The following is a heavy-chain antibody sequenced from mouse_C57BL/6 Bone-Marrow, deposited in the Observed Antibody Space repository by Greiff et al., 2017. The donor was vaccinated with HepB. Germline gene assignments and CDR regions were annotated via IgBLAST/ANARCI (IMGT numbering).Heavy chain of an antibody. D-gene: IGHD1-1*01. CDR2: FHPYNDDT. J-gene: IGHJ1*03. CDR3: ARRKELLRYEYFDV. CDR1: GYTFTTYP. Sequence: VQVVESGAELVKPGASVKMSCKASGYTFTTYPIEWMKQNHGKSLEWIGNFHPYNDDTKYNEKFKGKATLTVEKSSSTVYLELSRLTSDDSAVYYCARRKELLRYEYFDVWGTGTTVTVSS. V-gene: IGHV1-47*01.